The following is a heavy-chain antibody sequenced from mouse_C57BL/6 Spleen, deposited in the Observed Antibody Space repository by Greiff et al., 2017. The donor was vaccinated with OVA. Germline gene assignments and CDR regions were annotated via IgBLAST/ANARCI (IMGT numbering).Heavy chain of an antibody. V-gene: IGHV1-4*01. D-gene: IGHD4-1*01. J-gene: IGHJ3*01. Sequence: QVQLKQSGAELARPGASVKMSCKASGYTFTSYTMHWVKQRTGQGLEWIGYINPSSGYTKYNQKFKDKATLTADKSSSTAYMQLSSLTSEDSAVYYCARSLTWTEAYWGQGTLLTVSA. CDR3: ARSLTWTEAY. CDR1: GYTFTSYT. CDR2: INPSSGYT.